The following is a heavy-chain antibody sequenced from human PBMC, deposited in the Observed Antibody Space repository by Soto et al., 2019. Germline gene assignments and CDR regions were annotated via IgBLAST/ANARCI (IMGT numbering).Heavy chain of an antibody. CDR1: GGSISSSSYY. CDR2: IYYSGST. Sequence: QLQLQESGPGLVKPSETLSLTCTVSGGSISSSSYYWGWIRQPPGKGLEWIGSIYYSGSTYYNPSLKSRVTISVDTSKNQFSLNLSSVTAADTAVDYCARHDRRSSSWYYYYGMDVWGQGTTVTVSS. J-gene: IGHJ6*02. V-gene: IGHV4-39*01. D-gene: IGHD6-13*01. CDR3: ARHDRRSSSWYYYYGMDV.